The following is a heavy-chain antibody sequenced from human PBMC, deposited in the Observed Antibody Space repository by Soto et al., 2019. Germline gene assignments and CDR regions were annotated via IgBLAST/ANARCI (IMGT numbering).Heavy chain of an antibody. CDR2: IYYSGST. J-gene: IGHJ6*02. CDR3: ARGGGYSYGYPGEGYYYYGMDV. CDR1: GGSVSSGAYY. V-gene: IGHV4-31*03. Sequence: PSETLSLTCTVSGGSVSSGAYYWTWIRQRPGKGLEWIGYIYYSGSTYYSPSLKSRLSISVDTSKNQFSLKLSSVTAADTAVYYCARGGGYSYGYPGEGYYYYGMDVWGQGTTVTVSS. D-gene: IGHD5-18*01.